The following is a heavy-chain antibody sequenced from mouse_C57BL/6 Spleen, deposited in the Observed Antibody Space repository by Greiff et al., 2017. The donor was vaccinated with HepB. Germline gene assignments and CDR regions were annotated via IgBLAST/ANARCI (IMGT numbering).Heavy chain of an antibody. CDR1: GYTFTSYG. CDR2: IYPRSGNT. J-gene: IGHJ3*01. CDR3: ARSGSTMVTSAWFAY. V-gene: IGHV1-81*01. D-gene: IGHD2-2*01. Sequence: VQLQQSGAELARPGASVKLSCKASGYTFTSYGISWVKQRTEQGLEWIGEIYPRSGNTYYNEKFKGKATLTADKSSSTAYMELRSLTSEDSAVYFCARSGSTMVTSAWFAYWGQGTLVTVSA.